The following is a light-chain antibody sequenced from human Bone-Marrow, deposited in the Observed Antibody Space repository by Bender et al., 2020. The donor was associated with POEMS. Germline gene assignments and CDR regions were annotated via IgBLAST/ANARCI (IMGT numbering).Light chain of an antibody. Sequence: QSALTQPASVSGSPGQSITISCTGASSDVGTYNLVSWYQHRPGKAPKLMIFELSKRPSGISHRFSGSKSGNTACLTISGLQTEDEADYYCCSYAGSSTFIFGGGTKLTVL. J-gene: IGLJ2*01. V-gene: IGLV2-23*02. CDR1: SSDVGTYNL. CDR2: ELS. CDR3: CSYAGSSTFI.